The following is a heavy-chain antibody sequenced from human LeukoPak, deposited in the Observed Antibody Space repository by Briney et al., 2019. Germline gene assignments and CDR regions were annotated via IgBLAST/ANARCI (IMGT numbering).Heavy chain of an antibody. J-gene: IGHJ4*02. Sequence: SGTLSLTCTVSGGTISSSNYYWGWIRQPPGKGLEWIGSVHFSGNSYSNPSLKSRVTISVDTSKNQFSLKLSSVTAADTAVYDCLRHCKTTSCYLYDYWGQGILVTVSS. D-gene: IGHD2-2*01. V-gene: IGHV4-39*01. CDR1: GGTISSSNYY. CDR2: VHFSGNS. CDR3: LRHCKTTSCYLYDY.